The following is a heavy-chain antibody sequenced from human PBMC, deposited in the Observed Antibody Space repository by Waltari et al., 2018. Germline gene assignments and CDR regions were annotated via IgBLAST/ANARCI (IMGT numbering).Heavy chain of an antibody. CDR1: GGSISSSSYY. CDR2: IYYSGRT. Sequence: QLQLQESGPGLVKPSETLSLTCTVSGGSISSSSYYWGWIRQPPGKGLEWIGSIYYSGRTYYNPSLKSRVTISVETSKNEFSLKLSSVTAADTAMYYCAGHERRQQLVDYWGQGNLVAVSS. CDR3: AGHERRQQLVDY. D-gene: IGHD6-13*01. V-gene: IGHV4-39*01. J-gene: IGHJ4*02.